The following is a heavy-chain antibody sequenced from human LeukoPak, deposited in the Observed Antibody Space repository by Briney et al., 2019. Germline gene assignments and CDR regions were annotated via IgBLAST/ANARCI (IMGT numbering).Heavy chain of an antibody. D-gene: IGHD6-13*01. V-gene: IGHV1-18*01. CDR2: ISAYNGNT. J-gene: IGHJ1*01. CDR3: ARVPYMSSWSSAEYFQH. Sequence: VASVKVSCKASGYTFTSYGISWVRQAPGQGLEWMGWISAYNGNTNYAHKLQGRVTMTTDTSTSTAYMELRSLRSDDTAVYYCARVPYMSSWSSAEYFQHWGQGTLVTVSS. CDR1: GYTFTSYG.